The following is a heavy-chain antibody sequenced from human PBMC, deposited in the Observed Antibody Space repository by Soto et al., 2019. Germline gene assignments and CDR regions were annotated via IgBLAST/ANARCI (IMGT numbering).Heavy chain of an antibody. CDR2: IYYSGST. CDR1: GGSISSSSYY. Sequence: SETLPLTCTVSGGSISSSSYYWGWIRQPPGKGLEWIGSIYYSGSTYYNPSLKSRVTISIDTSKNQFSLKLSSVTAADTAVYYCGVGAAAGLYYYYGMDVWGQGTTVTVSS. CDR3: GVGAAAGLYYYYGMDV. V-gene: IGHV4-39*01. J-gene: IGHJ6*02. D-gene: IGHD6-13*01.